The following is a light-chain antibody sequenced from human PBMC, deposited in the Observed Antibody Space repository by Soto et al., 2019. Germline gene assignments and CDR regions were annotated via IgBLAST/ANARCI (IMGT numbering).Light chain of an antibody. CDR3: SSYTSSNTLI. CDR1: SSDVGGYNY. CDR2: EVT. V-gene: IGLV2-14*01. Sequence: QSALIQPASVSGSRGQSITISCTGASSDVGGYNYVSWYQQFPGRAPKVMIYEVTNRPSGVSNRFSGSKSGNTASLTISGLKAEDEADYYCSSYTSSNTLIFGGGTKVTVL. J-gene: IGLJ2*01.